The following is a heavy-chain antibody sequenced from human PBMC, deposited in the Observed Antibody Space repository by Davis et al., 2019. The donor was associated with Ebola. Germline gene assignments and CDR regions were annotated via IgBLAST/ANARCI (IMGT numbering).Heavy chain of an antibody. D-gene: IGHD2-15*01. CDR3: AKGLGYCSGGSCYYYYGMDV. CDR1: GFTFSSYG. CDR2: ISYDGSNK. V-gene: IGHV3-30*18. Sequence: PGGSLRLSCAASGFTFSSYGMHWVRQAPGKGLEWVAVISYDGSNKYYADSVKGRFTISRDNSKNTLYLQMNSLRAEDTAVYYCAKGLGYCSGGSCYYYYGMDVWGQGTTVTVSS. J-gene: IGHJ6*02.